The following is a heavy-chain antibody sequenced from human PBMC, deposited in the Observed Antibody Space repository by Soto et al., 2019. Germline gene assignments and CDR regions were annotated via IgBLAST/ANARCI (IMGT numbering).Heavy chain of an antibody. CDR2: IYYNGNT. CDR3: ARNLGSCHGPGHPHLFDL. J-gene: IGHJ4*02. Sequence: TLSLTCTVSGRSISSGDYYWSWIRQLPGKDLEWIAYIYYNGNTYYTPSLKSRATISLDTSRNQFFLNLNSVTAADTAVYYCARNLGSCHGPGHPHLFDLCGQGTLVIGSS. V-gene: IGHV4-31*03. CDR1: GRSISSGDYY. D-gene: IGHD3-10*01.